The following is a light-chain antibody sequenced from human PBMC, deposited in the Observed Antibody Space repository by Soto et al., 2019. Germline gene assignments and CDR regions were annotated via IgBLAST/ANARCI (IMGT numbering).Light chain of an antibody. CDR2: GAS. CDR1: QSVSSSF. Sequence: IVLTQSPGTLSLSPGERATLSCRATQSVSSSFLAWYQQRPGQAPRLLIFGASNRATGIPDRFSGSGSGTDISLTISRLEPEDCAVYYCQQYGNSITFGGGTKVEIK. V-gene: IGKV3-20*01. J-gene: IGKJ4*01. CDR3: QQYGNSIT.